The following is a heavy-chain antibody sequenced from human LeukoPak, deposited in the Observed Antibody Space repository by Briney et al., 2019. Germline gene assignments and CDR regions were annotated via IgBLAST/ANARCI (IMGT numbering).Heavy chain of an antibody. J-gene: IGHJ4*02. V-gene: IGHV4-31*03. CDR3: ARGGSGDCSSTSCLDY. D-gene: IGHD2-2*03. CDR2: IYYSGST. Sequence: PSETLSLTCTVSGGSVSSGSYYWSWIRQPPGKGLEWIGYIYYSGSTYYNPSLKSRVTISVDTSKNQFSLKLSSVTAADTALYYCARGGSGDCSSTSCLDYWGQGTLVTVSS. CDR1: GGSVSSGSYY.